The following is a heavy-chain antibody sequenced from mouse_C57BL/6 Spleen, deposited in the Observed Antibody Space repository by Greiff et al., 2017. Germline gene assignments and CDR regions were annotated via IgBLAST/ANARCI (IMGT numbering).Heavy chain of an antibody. D-gene: IGHD2-4*01. CDR3: ARPPRYYDYDDAMDY. V-gene: IGHV5-17*01. CDR1: GFTFSDYG. CDR2: ISSGSSTI. Sequence: EVMLVESGGGLVKPGGSLKLSCAASGFTFSDYGMHWVRQAPEKGLEWVAYISSGSSTIYYADTVKGRFTISRDNAKNTLFLQMNSLRSEDTAMYYCARPPRYYDYDDAMDYWGQGTSVTVSS. J-gene: IGHJ4*01.